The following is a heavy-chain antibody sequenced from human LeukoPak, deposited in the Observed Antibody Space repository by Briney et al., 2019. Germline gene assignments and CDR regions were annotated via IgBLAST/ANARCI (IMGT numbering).Heavy chain of an antibody. D-gene: IGHD3-16*02. CDR3: ARESLRLGELSIFDY. CDR1: GGSISSYY. Sequence: SETLSLTCTVSGGSISSYYWSWIRQPAGKGLEWIGRIYTSGSTNYNPSLKSRVTISVDTSKNQFSLKLSSVTAADTAVYYCARESLRLGELSIFDYWGQGTLVTVSS. V-gene: IGHV4-4*07. CDR2: IYTSGST. J-gene: IGHJ4*02.